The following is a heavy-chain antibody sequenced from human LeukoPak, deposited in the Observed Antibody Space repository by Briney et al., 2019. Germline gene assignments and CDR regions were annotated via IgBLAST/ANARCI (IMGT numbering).Heavy chain of an antibody. V-gene: IGHV4-30-2*01. D-gene: IGHD6-19*01. CDR3: ARDMEYSSGWPRGNWFDP. CDR1: GGSISSGGYS. J-gene: IGHJ5*02. CDR2: IYHSGST. Sequence: SETLSLTCAVSGGSISSGGYSWSWIRQPPGKGLEWIGNIYHSGSTYYNPSLKSRVTISVDTSKNQFSLKLSSVTAADTAVYYCARDMEYSSGWPRGNWFDPWGQGTLVTVSS.